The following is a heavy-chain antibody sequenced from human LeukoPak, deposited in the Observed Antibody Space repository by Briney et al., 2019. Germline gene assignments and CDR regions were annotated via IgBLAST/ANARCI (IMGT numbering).Heavy chain of an antibody. CDR1: GFTFSSYS. V-gene: IGHV3-21*01. CDR2: ISSSSSYI. J-gene: IGHJ4*02. D-gene: IGHD5-12*01. Sequence: GGSLRLSCAASGFTFSSYSMNWVRQAPGKGLEWVSSISSSSSYIYYADSVKGRFTISRDNAKNSLYLQMNSLRAEDTAVYYCARVGYSGYDGAVYWGQGTLVTVSS. CDR3: ARVGYSGYDGAVY.